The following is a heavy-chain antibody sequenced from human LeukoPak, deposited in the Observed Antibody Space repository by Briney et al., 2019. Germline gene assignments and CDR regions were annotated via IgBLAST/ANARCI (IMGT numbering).Heavy chain of an antibody. D-gene: IGHD3-22*01. V-gene: IGHV3-72*01. CDR2: IRNKAKSYTT. J-gene: IGHJ3*02. CDR1: GFTFSDHY. Sequence: PGGSLRLSCAPSGFTFSDHYMDWVRQAPRKGLEWVGRIRNKAKSYTTEYAASVKGRFTISRDDSKNSLYLQMNSLKTEDTAVYYCARVGDYYDSNGYSVDAFDIWGQGTMVTVSS. CDR3: ARVGDYYDSNGYSVDAFDI.